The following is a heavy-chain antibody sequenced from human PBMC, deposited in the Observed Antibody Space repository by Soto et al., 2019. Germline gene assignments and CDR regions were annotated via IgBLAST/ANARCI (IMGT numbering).Heavy chain of an antibody. CDR3: ARGGHDFWSGPFDY. CDR2: IDSSGST. D-gene: IGHD3-3*01. CDR1: GGSISTYY. Sequence: QGQLQESGPGLVKPSETLSLTCSVSGGSISTYYCNCIRQPAGKGLEWIGRIDSSGSTNYSPSPKSRATMSVDTSKNQFSLKLTSVTAADTAVYYCARGGHDFWSGPFDYWGQGTLATVSS. V-gene: IGHV4-4*07. J-gene: IGHJ4*02.